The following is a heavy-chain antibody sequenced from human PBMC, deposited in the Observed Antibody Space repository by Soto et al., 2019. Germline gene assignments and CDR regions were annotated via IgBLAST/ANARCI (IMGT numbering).Heavy chain of an antibody. D-gene: IGHD3-16*01. V-gene: IGHV3-9*01. CDR2: ISWNSGSI. Sequence: EVQLVESGGGLVQPGRSLRLSCAASGFTFDDYAMHWVRQAPGKGLEWVSGISWNSGSIGYADSVKGRFTISGDNAKNSLYLQMNSLRAEDTALYYCAKDPSREYWGSFDYWGQGTLVTVSS. CDR1: GFTFDDYA. J-gene: IGHJ4*02. CDR3: AKDPSREYWGSFDY.